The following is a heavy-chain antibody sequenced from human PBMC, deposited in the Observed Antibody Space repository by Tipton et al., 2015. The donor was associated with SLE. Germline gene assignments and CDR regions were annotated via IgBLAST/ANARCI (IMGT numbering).Heavy chain of an antibody. CDR1: GGSISSGGYY. CDR2: IFYGGST. J-gene: IGHJ4*02. CDR3: ASERNGDWAAFDY. D-gene: IGHD2-21*01. V-gene: IGHV4-31*03. Sequence: LRLSCTVSGGSISSGGYYWSWIRQHPGKGLEWIGYIFYGGSTYYNPSLKSRVSMSVDTSKSQFSLKLTSVTAADTAVYYCASERNGDWAAFDYWGQGILVTVSS.